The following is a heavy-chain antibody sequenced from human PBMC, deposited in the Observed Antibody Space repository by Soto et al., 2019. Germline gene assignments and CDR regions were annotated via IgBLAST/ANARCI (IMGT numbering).Heavy chain of an antibody. CDR3: FLPLPANMDV. V-gene: IGHV1-69*13. D-gene: IGHD6-25*01. J-gene: IGHJ6*02. Sequence: SVKVSCKASGGTFSSYAISWVRQAPGQGLEWMGGIIPIFGTANYAQKFQGRVTITADESTSTAYMELSSLRSEDTAVYYCFLPLPANMDVWGQGTTVTVSS. CDR1: GGTFSSYA. CDR2: IIPIFGTA.